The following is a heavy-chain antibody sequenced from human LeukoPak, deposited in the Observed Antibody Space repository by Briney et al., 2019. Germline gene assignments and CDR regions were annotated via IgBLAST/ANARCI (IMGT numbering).Heavy chain of an antibody. CDR3: ARDQRYSSSLYYFDY. D-gene: IGHD6-13*01. CDR1: GYTFTGYY. J-gene: IGHJ4*02. CDR2: INPNSGGT. V-gene: IGHV1-2*02. Sequence: GASVKVSCKASGYTFTGYYMHWVRQAPGQGLEWMGWINPNSGGTNYAQKFQGRVTMTRDTSISTAYMELSRLRSDDTAVYYCARDQRYSSSLYYFDYWGQGTLVTVSS.